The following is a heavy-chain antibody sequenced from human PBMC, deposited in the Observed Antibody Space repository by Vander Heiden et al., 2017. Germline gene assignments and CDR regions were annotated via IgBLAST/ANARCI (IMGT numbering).Heavy chain of an antibody. CDR1: GFTFSTYG. J-gene: IGHJ4*02. Sequence: QVQLVESGGGVVQPGRSLRLSCAASGFTFSTYGMHWVRQAPGEGLEWVAVISYDGRVTFHADSVKGRFTISRDNSKNTLDLQMNGLRVEDTALYYCAKEIQPVSSSGWPFDYWGQGTLVTVSS. D-gene: IGHD6-19*01. CDR3: AKEIQPVSSSGWPFDY. V-gene: IGHV3-30*18. CDR2: ISYDGRVT.